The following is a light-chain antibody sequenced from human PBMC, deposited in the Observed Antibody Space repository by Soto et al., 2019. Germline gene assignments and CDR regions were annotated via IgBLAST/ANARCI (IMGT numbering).Light chain of an antibody. V-gene: IGKV1-39*01. Sequence: DIQMTQSPSSLSASVGDRVTITCRASQTISTYLNWYQQKPGKAPKLLIYAASRLQSGVPSRFSGSGSGTDFTLTISSLQPEDFATYYSQQSHSIPYTFGQGTKLEIK. J-gene: IGKJ2*01. CDR1: QTISTY. CDR3: QQSHSIPYT. CDR2: AAS.